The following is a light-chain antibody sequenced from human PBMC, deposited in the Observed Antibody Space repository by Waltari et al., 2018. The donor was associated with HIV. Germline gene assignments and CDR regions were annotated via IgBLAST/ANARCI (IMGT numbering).Light chain of an antibody. J-gene: IGLJ2*01. Sequence: HSALTQPAPVSGSPGPSITISCTASTPDIGNFVSWSQHNPGQAPQLILYAVNRPPPGTSDRFSGSKAGATASLTISGLQIDDEADYYCSSPTTMESVTFGGGTHAVAFGGGTHLTV. CDR2: AVN. CDR1: TPDIGNF. CDR3: SSPTTMESVTFGGGTHAVA. V-gene: IGLV2-14*01.